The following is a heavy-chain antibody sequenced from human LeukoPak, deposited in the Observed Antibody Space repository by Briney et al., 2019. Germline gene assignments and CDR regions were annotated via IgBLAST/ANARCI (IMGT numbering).Heavy chain of an antibody. J-gene: IGHJ4*02. Sequence: GGSLRLSCAASGFTFSSYAMHWVRQAPGKGLEWVAVISYDGSNKYYADPVKGRFTISRDNSKNTLYLQMNSLRAEDTAVYYCARDQEDDILTGYYGYWGQGTLVTVSS. D-gene: IGHD3-9*01. V-gene: IGHV3-30*04. CDR2: ISYDGSNK. CDR1: GFTFSSYA. CDR3: ARDQEDDILTGYYGY.